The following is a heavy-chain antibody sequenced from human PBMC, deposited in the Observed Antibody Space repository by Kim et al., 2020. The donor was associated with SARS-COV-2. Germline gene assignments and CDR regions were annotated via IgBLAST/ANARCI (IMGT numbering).Heavy chain of an antibody. Sequence: SETLSLTCAVSGGSISSSNWWSWVRQPPGKGLEWIGEIYHSGSTNYNPSLKSRVTISVDKSKNQFSLKLSSVTAADTAVYYCARGPYYDFWRKHSERYFDDWGQGTLVIVSS. CDR1: GGSISSSNW. V-gene: IGHV4-4*02. J-gene: IGHJ4*02. CDR3: ARGPYYDFWRKHSERYFDD. CDR2: IYHSGST. D-gene: IGHD3-3*01.